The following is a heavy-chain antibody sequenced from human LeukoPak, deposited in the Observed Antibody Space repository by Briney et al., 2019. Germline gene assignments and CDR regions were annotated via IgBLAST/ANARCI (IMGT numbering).Heavy chain of an antibody. CDR2: IYYSGST. CDR1: GGSISSYY. CDR3: ARVDYAELGPDY. D-gene: IGHD4-17*01. V-gene: IGHV4-59*01. Sequence: SETLSLTCTVSGGSISSYYWSWIRQPPGKGLEWIGYIYYSGSTNYNPSLKSRVTISVDTSKNQFSLKLSSVTAADTAVYYCARVDYAELGPDYWGQGTLVTVSS. J-gene: IGHJ4*02.